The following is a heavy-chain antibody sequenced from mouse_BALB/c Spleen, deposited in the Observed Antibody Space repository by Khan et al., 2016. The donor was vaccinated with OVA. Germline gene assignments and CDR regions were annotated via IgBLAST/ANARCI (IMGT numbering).Heavy chain of an antibody. CDR2: VYPSDSYT. V-gene: IGHV1-69*02. CDR3: TREGVVGSSFAY. CDR1: GYTFTNYW. J-gene: IGHJ3*01. Sequence: QVQLKQSGAELVRPGASVKLSCKASGYTFTNYWINWVKQRPGQGLEWIGNVYPSDSYTNYNQKFKDKATLTVDKSSSTAYMQLSSPTSDDSAGYYCTREGVVGSSFAYWGQGTLVTVSA.